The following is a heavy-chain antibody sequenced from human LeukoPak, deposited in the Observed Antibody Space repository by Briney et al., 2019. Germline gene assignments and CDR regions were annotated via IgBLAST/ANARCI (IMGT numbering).Heavy chain of an antibody. D-gene: IGHD3-22*01. V-gene: IGHV3-64D*06. J-gene: IGHJ5*01. CDR1: GFTFSTYA. CDR3: VKASSDYYYDS. CDR2: SSSRGDST. Sequence: PGGSLRLSCSASGFTFSTYAMHWVRQAPGKGLEYVSASSSRGDSTFYADSVKGRFTISGDNSKNTLYLQMSSLRTEDTAVYYCVKASSDYYYDSWGQGTLVTVSS.